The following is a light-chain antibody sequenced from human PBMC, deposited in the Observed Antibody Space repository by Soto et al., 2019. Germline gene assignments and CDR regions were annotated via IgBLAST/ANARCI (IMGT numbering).Light chain of an antibody. Sequence: EIVLTHSPGTLSLSPWEITTLSCRASQSVGSSYLAWYQHKPGQAPRLLIYGATSRATGIPDRFSGSGSGTDFTLTISRLEPEDFAVYFCQQYNYLITFGQGTRLEIK. CDR2: GAT. V-gene: IGKV3-20*01. CDR3: QQYNYLIT. CDR1: QSVGSSY. J-gene: IGKJ5*01.